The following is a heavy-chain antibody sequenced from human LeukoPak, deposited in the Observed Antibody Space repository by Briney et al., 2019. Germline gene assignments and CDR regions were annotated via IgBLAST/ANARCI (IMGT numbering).Heavy chain of an antibody. CDR2: ISGSGGST. Sequence: GGSLRLSCAASGFTFSSYAMSWVRQAPGKGLEWVSAISGSGGSTYYADSVKGRFTTSRDNSKNTLYLQMNSLRAEDTAVYYCAKYEGGGGYSYGYGYYYYMDVWGKGTMVTVSS. CDR1: GFTFSSYA. D-gene: IGHD5-18*01. V-gene: IGHV3-23*01. J-gene: IGHJ6*03. CDR3: AKYEGGGGYSYGYGYYYYMDV.